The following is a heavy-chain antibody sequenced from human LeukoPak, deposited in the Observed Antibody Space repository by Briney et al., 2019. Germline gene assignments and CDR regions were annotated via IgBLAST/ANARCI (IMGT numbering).Heavy chain of an antibody. CDR1: GFTFSSYG. D-gene: IGHD6-13*01. CDR2: ISYDGSNK. Sequence: GGSLRLSCAASGFTFSSYGMHWVRQAPGKGLEWVAVISYDGSNKYYADSVKGRFTISRDNSKNTLYLQMNSLRAEDTAVYYCAKDNSSSWYRGGWFDPWGQGTLVTVSS. V-gene: IGHV3-30*18. J-gene: IGHJ5*02. CDR3: AKDNSSSWYRGGWFDP.